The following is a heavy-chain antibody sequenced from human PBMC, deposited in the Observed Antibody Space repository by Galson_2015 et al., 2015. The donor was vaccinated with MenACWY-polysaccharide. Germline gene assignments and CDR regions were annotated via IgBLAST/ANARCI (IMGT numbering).Heavy chain of an antibody. Sequence: CAISGDSVSNNHVAWNWIRQSPSRGLEWLGRTYRGSNQYAASMRGRIAINSDTSTNLFSLQLSSVTPEDTGLYYCARGAYSSFDIWGQGTMVTVSS. CDR1: GDSVSNNHVA. CDR3: ARGAYSSFDI. CDR2: TYRGSN. V-gene: IGHV6-1*01. J-gene: IGHJ3*02. D-gene: IGHD2-15*01.